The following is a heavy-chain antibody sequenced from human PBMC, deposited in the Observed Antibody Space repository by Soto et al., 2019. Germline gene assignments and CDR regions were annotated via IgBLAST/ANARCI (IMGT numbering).Heavy chain of an antibody. CDR3: ARDSISAAGSYSDY. V-gene: IGHV1-58*01. J-gene: IGHJ4*02. CDR2: IVVGSGNT. Sequence: VKVSCKASGFTFTSSAVQWVRQARGQRLEWIGWIVVGSGNTNYAQKFQERVTITRDMSTSTAYMELSSLRSEDTAVYYCARDSISAAGSYSDYWGQGTLVTVSS. D-gene: IGHD6-13*01. CDR1: GFTFTSSA.